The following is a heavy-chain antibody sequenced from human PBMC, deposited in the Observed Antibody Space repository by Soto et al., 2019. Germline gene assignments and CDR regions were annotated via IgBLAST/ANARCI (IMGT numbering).Heavy chain of an antibody. Sequence: QVQLVESGGGVVQPATSLRLSCVGSGFTFRSYVIHWVRQAPGKGLEWVALTSYDGSSKDYGDSVKGRFTISRDNSRNTVYLQRDSLRREDTALYCCVRWGTPGGLDVWGQGTVVSVSS. CDR1: GFTFRSYV. CDR3: VRWGTPGGLDV. J-gene: IGHJ1*01. V-gene: IGHV3-30*19. CDR2: TSYDGSSK. D-gene: IGHD3-16*01.